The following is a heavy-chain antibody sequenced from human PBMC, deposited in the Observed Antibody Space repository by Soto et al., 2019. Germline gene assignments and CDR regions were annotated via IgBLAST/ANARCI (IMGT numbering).Heavy chain of an antibody. CDR3: ASRKEDYYYYYMDV. J-gene: IGHJ6*03. CDR1: GYTFTSYG. Sequence: GASVKVSCKASGYTFTSYGISWVRQAPGQGLEWMGWISAYNGNTNYAQKLQGRVTMTTDTSTSTAYMELRSLRSDDTAVYYCASRKEDYYYYYMDVWGKGTTVTVSS. V-gene: IGHV1-18*01. CDR2: ISAYNGNT.